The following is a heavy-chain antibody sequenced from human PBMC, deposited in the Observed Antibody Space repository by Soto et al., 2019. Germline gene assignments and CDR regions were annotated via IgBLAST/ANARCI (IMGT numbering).Heavy chain of an antibody. CDR3: TRDYPPYDFWSGYQGIGYYYYYGMDV. Sequence: GGSLRLSCTASGFTFGDYAMSWFRQAPGKGLEWVGFIRSKAYGGTTEYAASVKGRFTISRDDSKSIAYLQMNSLKTEDTAVYYCTRDYPPYDFWSGYQGIGYYYYYGMDVWGQGTTVTVS. CDR1: GFTFGDYA. J-gene: IGHJ6*02. V-gene: IGHV3-49*03. CDR2: IRSKAYGGTT. D-gene: IGHD3-3*01.